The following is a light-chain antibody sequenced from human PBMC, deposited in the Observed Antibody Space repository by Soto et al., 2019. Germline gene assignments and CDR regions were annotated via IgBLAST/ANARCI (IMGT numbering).Light chain of an antibody. J-gene: IGKJ2*01. Sequence: ELVLTQSPDTLSLSPGERATLSCRASRSVSSTSLAWHQQKPGQAHRLLIYDVSSRATGIADRFSGSGSGTDFTFTINRREPEDFAVYYCQQYDTPPIMYTFGPGTKLDMK. CDR3: QQYDTPPIMYT. CDR1: RSVSSTS. V-gene: IGKV3-20*01. CDR2: DVS.